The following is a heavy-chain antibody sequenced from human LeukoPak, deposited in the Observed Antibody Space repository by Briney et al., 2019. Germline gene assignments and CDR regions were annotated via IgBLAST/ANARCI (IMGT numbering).Heavy chain of an antibody. CDR1: GFTFSNYM. CDR3: LRDLNWSLDQ. J-gene: IGHJ4*02. CDR2: IKGDGITI. D-gene: IGHD1-20*01. Sequence: PGGSLRLSCAASGFTFSNYMMHWVRHAPGKGLVWVSRIKGDGITITYADSVKGRFTISRDNAKNTLYLQMNSLRAEDTAVYYCLRDLNWSLDQWGQGTLVTVSS. V-gene: IGHV3-74*01.